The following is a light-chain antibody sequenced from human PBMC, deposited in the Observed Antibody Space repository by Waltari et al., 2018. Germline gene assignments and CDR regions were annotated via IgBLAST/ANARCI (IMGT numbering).Light chain of an antibody. CDR2: AAS. V-gene: IGKV3-20*01. J-gene: IGKJ1*01. CDR3: QHYVTLPAT. CDR1: QTVSRA. Sequence: EIVLTQYPGTLSLSPGEIATLSCRASQTVSRALAWYQQKPDQAPRLLIYAASSRATGIPDRFSGGGSGTDFSLTISRLEPEDFAVYYCQHYVTLPATFGQGTKVAF.